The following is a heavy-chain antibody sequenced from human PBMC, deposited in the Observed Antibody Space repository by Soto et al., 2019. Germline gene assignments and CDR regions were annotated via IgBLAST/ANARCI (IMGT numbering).Heavy chain of an antibody. CDR3: ARLGGGSDDVWGSYRYTSLNYYFGMDV. CDR1: GDSISSSRYY. J-gene: IGHJ6*02. Sequence: QLQLQESGPGLVKPSETLSLTCTVSGDSISSSRYYWGWIRQPPGKGLEWIGIIYYSGSTYYNPSLKSRVTISVDTSKNQFSLRLSSVTAADTAVYYCARLGGGSDDVWGSYRYTSLNYYFGMDVWGQGTTVTVSS. D-gene: IGHD3-16*02. V-gene: IGHV4-39*01. CDR2: IYYSGST.